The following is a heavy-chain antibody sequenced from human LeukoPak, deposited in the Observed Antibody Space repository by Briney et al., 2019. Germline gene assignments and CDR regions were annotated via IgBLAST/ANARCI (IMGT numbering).Heavy chain of an antibody. CDR3: ASNYYDSSGYYSPDY. CDR1: GGTFSSYT. D-gene: IGHD3-22*01. J-gene: IGHJ4*02. V-gene: IGHV1-69*13. Sequence: GASVKVSCKASGGTFSSYTISWVRQAPGQGLEWMGGIIPIFGTANYAQKFQGRVTITADESTSTAYMELSSLRSEDTAVYYCASNYYDSSGYYSPDYRGQGTLVTVPS. CDR2: IIPIFGTA.